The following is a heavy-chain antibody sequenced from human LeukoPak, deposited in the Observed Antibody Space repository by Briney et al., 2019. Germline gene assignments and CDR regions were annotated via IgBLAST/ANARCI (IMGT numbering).Heavy chain of an antibody. Sequence: ASVKVSCRASGYTFTSYYMHWVRQAPGQGLEWMGIINPSGGSTSYAQKFQGRVTMTRDTSTSTVFMELSSLRSEDTAMYYCARSKTSGYVSLPGYRGQGTLVTVSS. D-gene: IGHD3-22*01. CDR3: ARSKTSGYVSLPGY. J-gene: IGHJ4*02. CDR1: GYTFTSYY. CDR2: INPSGGST. V-gene: IGHV1-46*01.